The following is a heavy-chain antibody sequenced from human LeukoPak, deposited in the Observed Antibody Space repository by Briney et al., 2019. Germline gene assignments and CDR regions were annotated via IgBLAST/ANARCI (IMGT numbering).Heavy chain of an antibody. V-gene: IGHV1-8*01. CDR3: AIPTAVAYYDFWSGRYYYYGMDV. J-gene: IGHJ6*02. CDR1: GYTFTSYD. D-gene: IGHD3-3*01. Sequence: GASVNVSCKASGYTFTSYDINWVRQATGQGLEWMGWMNPNSGNTGYAQKFQGRVTMTRNTSISTAYMELSSLRSEDTAVYYCAIPTAVAYYDFWSGRYYYYGMDVWGQGTTVTVSS. CDR2: MNPNSGNT.